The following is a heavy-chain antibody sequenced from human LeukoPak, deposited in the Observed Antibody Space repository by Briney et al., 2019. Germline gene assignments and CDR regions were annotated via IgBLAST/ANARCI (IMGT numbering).Heavy chain of an antibody. D-gene: IGHD6-19*01. J-gene: IGHJ3*01. V-gene: IGHV4-39*01. CDR3: ARALPGMAVAGNYGFDL. CDR1: GGSISSSRDY. CDR2: IYYSGST. Sequence: SETLSLTCTVSGGSISSSRDYWAWIRQPPGKGLEWIANIYYSGSTYYSPSLKSRVTISVDTSKNQFFLKLSSVTAADTAVYYCARALPGMAVAGNYGFDLWGQGTMVTVSS.